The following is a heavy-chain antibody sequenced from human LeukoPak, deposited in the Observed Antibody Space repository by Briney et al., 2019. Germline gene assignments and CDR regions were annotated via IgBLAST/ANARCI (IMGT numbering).Heavy chain of an antibody. CDR3: ARAVVPAAYLDY. CDR2: ISYDRSNK. J-gene: IGHJ4*02. CDR1: GFTLSSYA. D-gene: IGHD2-2*01. V-gene: IGHV3-30-3*01. Sequence: GGSLRLFCAASGFTLSSYAMHWVRQAPGKGLEWVAVISYDRSNKYYADSVKGRFTISRDNSKNTLYLQMNSLRAEDTAVYYCARAVVPAAYLDYWGQGTLVTVSS.